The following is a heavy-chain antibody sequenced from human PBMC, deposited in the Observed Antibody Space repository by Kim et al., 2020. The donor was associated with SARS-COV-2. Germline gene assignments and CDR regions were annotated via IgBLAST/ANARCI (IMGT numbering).Heavy chain of an antibody. Sequence: GGSLRLSCAASGFTFRSYAMSWVRQAPGKGLEWLAVVYSDGTRTAYVDSVKGRFTISRDNSNSTLFLQMNSLRVDDTAVYYCAIIAMTRVSSSAYWGQGTLVTVSS. CDR1: GFTFRSYA. CDR3: AIIAMTRVSSSAY. J-gene: IGHJ4*02. CDR2: VYSDGTRT. D-gene: IGHD4-17*01. V-gene: IGHV3-23*03.